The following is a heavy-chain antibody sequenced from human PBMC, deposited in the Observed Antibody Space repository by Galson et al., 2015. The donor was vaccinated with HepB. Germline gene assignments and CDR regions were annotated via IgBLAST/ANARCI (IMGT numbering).Heavy chain of an antibody. Sequence: SVKVSCKASGYTFTSYGISWVRQAPGQGLEWMGWISAYNGNTNYAQKLQGRVTMTTDTSTSTAYMELRSLRSDDTAVYYCARTPRRENWGPSALDYWGQGTLVTVSS. CDR3: ARTPRRENWGPSALDY. D-gene: IGHD7-27*01. J-gene: IGHJ4*02. CDR1: GYTFTSYG. CDR2: ISAYNGNT. V-gene: IGHV1-18*01.